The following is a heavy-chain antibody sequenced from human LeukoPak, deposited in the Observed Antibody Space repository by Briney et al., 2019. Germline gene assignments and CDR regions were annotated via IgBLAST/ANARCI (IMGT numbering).Heavy chain of an antibody. CDR1: GYTFTSYG. D-gene: IGHD2-21*02. J-gene: IGHJ4*02. CDR2: INPNSGGT. V-gene: IGHV1-2*02. Sequence: ASVKVSCKASGYTFTSYGISWVRQAPGQGLEWMGWINPNSGGTNYAQKFQGRVTMTRDTSISTAYMELSRLRSDDTAVYYCARVDCGGDCYWFFDYWGQGTLVTVSS. CDR3: ARVDCGGDCYWFFDY.